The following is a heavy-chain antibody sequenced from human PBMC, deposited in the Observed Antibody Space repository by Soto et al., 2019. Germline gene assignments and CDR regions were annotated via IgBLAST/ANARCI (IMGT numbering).Heavy chain of an antibody. CDR3: ARAPPPHDSSGYYWPIFDY. CDR2: ISYDGSNK. J-gene: IGHJ4*02. CDR1: GFTFSSYA. Sequence: QVQLVESGGGVVQPGRSLRLSCAASGFTFSSYAMHWVRQAPGKGLEWVAVISYDGSNKYYADSVKGRFTISRDNSKNTLYLQMNSLGAEDTAVYYCARAPPPHDSSGYYWPIFDYWGQGTLVTVSS. V-gene: IGHV3-30-3*01. D-gene: IGHD3-22*01.